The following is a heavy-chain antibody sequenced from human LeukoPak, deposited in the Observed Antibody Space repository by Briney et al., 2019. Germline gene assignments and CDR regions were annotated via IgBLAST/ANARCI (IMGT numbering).Heavy chain of an antibody. D-gene: IGHD6-19*01. CDR2: ISSNGDST. CDR1: GFIFSNYW. Sequence: GGSLRLSCAASGFIFSNYWMHWARQAPGKGLELVSTISSNGDSTYYADSVKGRFTISRDNSKNTLYLQMSSLRVEDTAVYYCVKDRNSGGWTGGGYWGQGTLVTVSS. CDR3: VKDRNSGGWTGGGY. J-gene: IGHJ4*02. V-gene: IGHV3-64D*06.